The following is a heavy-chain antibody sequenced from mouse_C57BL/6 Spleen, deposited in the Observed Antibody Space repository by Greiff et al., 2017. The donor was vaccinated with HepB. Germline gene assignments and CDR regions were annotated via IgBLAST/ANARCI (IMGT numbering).Heavy chain of an antibody. V-gene: IGHV5-17*01. Sequence: EVQGVESGGGLVKPGGSLKLSCAASGFTFSDYGVHWVRQAPEKGLEWVAYISSGSSTIYYADTVKGRFTISRDNAKNTLFLQMTSLRSEDTAMYYCARGTASYAMDYWGQGTSVTVSS. D-gene: IGHD3-3*01. CDR1: GFTFSDYG. CDR3: ARGTASYAMDY. J-gene: IGHJ4*01. CDR2: ISSGSSTI.